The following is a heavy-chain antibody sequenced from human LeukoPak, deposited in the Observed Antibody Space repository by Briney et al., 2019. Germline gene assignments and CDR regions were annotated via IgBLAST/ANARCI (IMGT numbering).Heavy chain of an antibody. D-gene: IGHD3-22*01. V-gene: IGHV4-38-2*02. Sequence: SETLSLTCTVSGYSISSGYYWGWIRPPPGKGLEWIGNIYHSGSTYYNPSLKSRVTISVDTSKNQFSLKLSSVTAADTAVYYCARGFGSSGYYSLVAYWGQGTLVTVSS. CDR1: GYSISSGYY. J-gene: IGHJ4*02. CDR2: IYHSGST. CDR3: ARGFGSSGYYSLVAY.